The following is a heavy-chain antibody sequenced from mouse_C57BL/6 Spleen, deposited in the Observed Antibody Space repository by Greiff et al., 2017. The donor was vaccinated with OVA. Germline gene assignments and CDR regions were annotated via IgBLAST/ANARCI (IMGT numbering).Heavy chain of an antibody. CDR3: AIDYYGNAWFAY. J-gene: IGHJ3*01. Sequence: VQLKQSVAELVRPGASVKLSCTASGFNIKNTYMHWVKQRHEQGLEWIGRIDPANGNTNYAPKFQGKATITADTSSNTAYLQISSLTSEDTAFYYCAIDYYGNAWFAYWGQGTLVTVSA. CDR1: GFNIKNTY. D-gene: IGHD1-1*01. V-gene: IGHV14-3*01. CDR2: IDPANGNT.